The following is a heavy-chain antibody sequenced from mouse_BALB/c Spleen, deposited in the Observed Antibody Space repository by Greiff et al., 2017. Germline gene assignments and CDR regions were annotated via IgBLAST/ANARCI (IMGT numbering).Heavy chain of an antibody. D-gene: IGHD2-14*01. CDR3: ARERGKVRRYFDV. Sequence: VQLQQSGPELVKPGASVKMSCKASGYTFTSYVMHWVKQKPGQGLEWIGYINPYNDGTKYNEKFKGKATLTVDKSSSTAFMHLNSLTSEDSAVYYCARERGKVRRYFDVWGAGTTVTVSS. J-gene: IGHJ1*01. V-gene: IGHV1-14*01. CDR1: GYTFTSYV. CDR2: INPYNDGT.